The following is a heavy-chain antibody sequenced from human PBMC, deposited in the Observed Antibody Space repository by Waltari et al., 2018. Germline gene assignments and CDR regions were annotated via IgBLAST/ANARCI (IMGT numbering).Heavy chain of an antibody. CDR3: VRDKDDFWSDYYNWFDL. D-gene: IGHD3-3*01. J-gene: IGHJ5*02. Sequence: QAQLVQSGAEVKKPGASVEVSCKASGYTFTSYGISWVLQAPGPGLEWMGWISTSNINTNYAQKFQGRLTMTTDSSTTTAYMELRSLRSDDAAVYYCVRDKDDFWSDYYNWFDLWGQGTLVTVS. V-gene: IGHV1-18*01. CDR1: GYTFTSYG. CDR2: ISTSNINT.